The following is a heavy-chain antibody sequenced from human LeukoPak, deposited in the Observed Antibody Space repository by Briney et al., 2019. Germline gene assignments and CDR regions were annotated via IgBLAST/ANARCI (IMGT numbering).Heavy chain of an antibody. Sequence: SETLSLTCTVSGYSISSGHYWGWIRQPPGKGLEWIGSIYHSGSTYYNPSLESRVTISVDTSKNPFSLKLSSVTAADTALYYCARQSGSRVSGTYFIGIYFDLWGQGTLVTLSS. CDR1: GYSISSGHY. V-gene: IGHV4-38-2*02. J-gene: IGHJ4*02. D-gene: IGHD3-10*01. CDR2: IYHSGST. CDR3: ARQSGSRVSGTYFIGIYFDL.